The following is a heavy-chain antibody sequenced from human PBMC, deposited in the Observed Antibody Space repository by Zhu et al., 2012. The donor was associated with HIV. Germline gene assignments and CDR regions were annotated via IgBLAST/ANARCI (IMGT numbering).Heavy chain of an antibody. J-gene: IGHJ4*02. CDR2: MNPTNGAV. Sequence: QVQLVQSGSGVKKVGASVRVSCWTSEDIFERTELIHWVRQAPGQQLEWLAWMNPTNGAVNYAWYLNGRVTATRDRSMTTAFLEVRSLRSDDTAVYYCARAQKRARSEWAYAHWGQGTPSSSPQ. CDR1: EDIFERTEL. D-gene: IGHD3-3*01. CDR3: ARAQKRARSEWAYAH. V-gene: IGHV1-2*02.